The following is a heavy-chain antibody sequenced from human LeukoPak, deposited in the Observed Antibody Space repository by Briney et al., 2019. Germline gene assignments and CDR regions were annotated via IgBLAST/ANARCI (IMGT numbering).Heavy chain of an antibody. CDR2: ISYDGDAK. Sequence: GGSLRLSCAASGFTFSSYVMHWVRQAPGKGLEWVAVISYDGDAKYYADSVKGRFTISRDNSKNNLYLQMNSLGAKDTAVYFCARGRVTMVWDMDQWGLGTLVTVSS. CDR1: GFTFSSYV. CDR3: ARGRVTMVWDMDQ. V-gene: IGHV3-30-3*01. D-gene: IGHD3-10*01. J-gene: IGHJ4*02.